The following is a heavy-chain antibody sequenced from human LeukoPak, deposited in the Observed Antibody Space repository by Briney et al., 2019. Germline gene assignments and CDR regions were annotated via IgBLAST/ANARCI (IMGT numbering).Heavy chain of an antibody. Sequence: PGGSLRLSCAASGFTFSGYGMHWVRQAPGKGLEWVAFLRYDGSNTYYADSVKGRFTISRDNSKNTLYLQMNSMRAEDTAVYYCAKDSGVGMATTFSILDIWGQGTMVTVSS. D-gene: IGHD5-24*01. V-gene: IGHV3-30*02. J-gene: IGHJ3*02. CDR1: GFTFSGYG. CDR3: AKDSGVGMATTFSILDI. CDR2: LRYDGSNT.